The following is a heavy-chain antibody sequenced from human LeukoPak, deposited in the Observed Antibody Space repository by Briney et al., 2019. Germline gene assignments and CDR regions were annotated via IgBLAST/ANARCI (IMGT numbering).Heavy chain of an antibody. CDR2: INPNSGGT. Sequence: ASVKVSCKASGYTFTGYYMHWVRQAPGQGLEWMGWINPNSGGTNYAQKFQGRVTMTRDTSISTAYMELSRLRSDDTAVYYCARFFPSGFWVDPWGQGNPVNVPS. CDR1: GYTFTGYY. D-gene: IGHD6-19*01. V-gene: IGHV1-2*02. CDR3: ARFFPSGFWVDP. J-gene: IGHJ5*02.